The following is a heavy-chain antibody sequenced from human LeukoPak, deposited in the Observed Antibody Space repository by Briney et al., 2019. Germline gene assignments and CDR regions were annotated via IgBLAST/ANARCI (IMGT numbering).Heavy chain of an antibody. Sequence: SETLSLTCTVSGGSISSGGYYWSWIRQPPGKGLEWIGSIYYSGSTYYNPSLKSRVTISVDTSKNQFSLKLSSVTAADTAVYYCARRPYYDFWSGPPPDYYYMDVWGKGTTVTVSS. CDR3: ARRPYYDFWSGPPPDYYYMDV. CDR1: GGSISSGGYY. D-gene: IGHD3-3*01. V-gene: IGHV4-39*01. CDR2: IYYSGST. J-gene: IGHJ6*03.